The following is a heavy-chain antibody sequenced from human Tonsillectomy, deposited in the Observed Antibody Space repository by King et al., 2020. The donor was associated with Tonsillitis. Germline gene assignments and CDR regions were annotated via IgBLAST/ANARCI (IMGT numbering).Heavy chain of an antibody. CDR2: ISYDGRNK. CDR3: ARDFDIVVVPDAVSLKYGMDV. Sequence: VQLVESGGGVVQPGRSLRLSCAASGFTFSSYPMHWVRQAPGKGLEWVAVISYDGRNKYYADSVKGRFTISRDNSKNTMYLQMNSLRAEDTAVYHCARDFDIVVVPDAVSLKYGMDVWGQGTTVIVSS. D-gene: IGHD2-2*01. J-gene: IGHJ6*02. V-gene: IGHV3-30*04. CDR1: GFTFSSYP.